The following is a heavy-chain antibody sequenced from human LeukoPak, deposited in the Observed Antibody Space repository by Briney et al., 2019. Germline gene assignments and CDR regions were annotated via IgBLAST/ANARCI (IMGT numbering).Heavy chain of an antibody. CDR1: GFTFDNYG. Sequence: GGSLRLSCAASGFTFDNYGMSWVRQAPGKGLEWVSYISSSGSTIYYADSVKGRFTISRDNAKNSLYLQMNSLRAEDTAVYYCAELGITMIGGVWGKGTTVTISS. CDR2: ISSSGSTI. CDR3: AELGITMIGGV. V-gene: IGHV3-48*03. D-gene: IGHD3-10*02. J-gene: IGHJ6*04.